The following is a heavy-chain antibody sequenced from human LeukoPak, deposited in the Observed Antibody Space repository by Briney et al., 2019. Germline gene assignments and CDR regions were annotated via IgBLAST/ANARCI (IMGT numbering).Heavy chain of an antibody. CDR3: ARGARYSGYDLDY. CDR2: MNPNSGNT. J-gene: IGHJ4*02. V-gene: IGHV1-8*01. CDR1: GYTFTSYD. D-gene: IGHD5-12*01. Sequence: GSSVKVSCKASGYTFTSYDINWVRQATGQGLEWMGWMNPNSGNTGYAQKFQGRVTMTTNTSISTAYMELSSLRSEDTAVYYCARGARYSGYDLDYWGQGTLVTVSS.